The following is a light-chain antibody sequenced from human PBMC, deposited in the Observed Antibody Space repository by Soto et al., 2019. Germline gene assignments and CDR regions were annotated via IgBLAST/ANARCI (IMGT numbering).Light chain of an antibody. V-gene: IGKV2-28*01. CDR3: MQALLALPYT. J-gene: IGKJ2*01. CDR1: QSLLHSNGYNY. Sequence: DIVMNQSPLSLPVTPGEPASISCRSSQSLLHSNGYNYLDRYLQKPGQSPQLLIYLGSNRASGVLDRFSGSGSGTDFTLKMSMVEAEDVGVYYCMQALLALPYTFGQGTKLEIK. CDR2: LGS.